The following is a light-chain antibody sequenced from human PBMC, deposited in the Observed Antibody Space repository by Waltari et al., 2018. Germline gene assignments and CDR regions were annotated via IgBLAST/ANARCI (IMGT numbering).Light chain of an antibody. V-gene: IGKV1-39*01. CDR1: QSISNY. CDR2: AAS. J-gene: IGKJ1*01. CDR3: QQSYSSPRT. Sequence: DIQMIQSPSSLSASVGDRVTITCRASQSISNYLNWYQQKPGKAPKVLINAASSSENGVPSRFSGSGSGTDFTLTISSLQPEDFATYHCQQSYSSPRTFGQGTKVEIK.